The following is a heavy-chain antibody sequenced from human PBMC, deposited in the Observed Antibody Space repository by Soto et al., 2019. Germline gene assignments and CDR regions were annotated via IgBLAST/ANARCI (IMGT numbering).Heavy chain of an antibody. CDR2: IYHGGST. Sequence: QLQLQESGSGLVKPSQTLSLTCAVSGGSISSSGSSWSWLRQPPGKCLEWIAYIYHGGSTQYNPSLKSRVPISVDASKNQFSLNLSSVTAADTAVYFCAREDKRRDAFDIWGQGTVVTVSS. CDR3: AREDKRRDAFDI. CDR1: GGSISSSGSS. V-gene: IGHV4-30-2*01. J-gene: IGHJ3*02.